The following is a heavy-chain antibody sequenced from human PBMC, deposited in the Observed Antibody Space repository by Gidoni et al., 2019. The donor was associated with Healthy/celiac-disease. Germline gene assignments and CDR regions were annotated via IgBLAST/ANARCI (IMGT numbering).Heavy chain of an antibody. CDR3: ARDQGYNWNYAAFDY. CDR1: GFTFSSYG. CDR2: IWYDGSNK. D-gene: IGHD1-7*01. J-gene: IGHJ4*02. Sequence: QVQLVESGGGVVQPGRSLRLSCAASGFTFSSYGMHWVRQAPGKGLEWVAVIWYDGSNKYYADSVKGRFTISRDNSKNTLYLQMNSLRAEDTAVYYCARDQGYNWNYAAFDYWGQGTLVTVSS. V-gene: IGHV3-33*01.